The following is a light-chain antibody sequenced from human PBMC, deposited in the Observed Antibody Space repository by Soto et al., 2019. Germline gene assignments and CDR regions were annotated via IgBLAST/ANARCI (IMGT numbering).Light chain of an antibody. CDR2: SAS. Sequence: DIQMTQSPSSLSASVGDRVTVTCRAGQSISRYLNWYQQRPGKAPKLLIYSASTLQTGVPSRFSGSGSGTDFTLTISRLESEVIAVYYCQQYDSSPRTFGQGTRVEIK. J-gene: IGKJ1*01. V-gene: IGKV1-39*01. CDR3: QQYDSSPRT. CDR1: QSISRY.